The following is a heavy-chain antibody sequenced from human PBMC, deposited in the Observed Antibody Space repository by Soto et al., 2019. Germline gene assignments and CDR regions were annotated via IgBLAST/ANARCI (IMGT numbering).Heavy chain of an antibody. CDR3: TTDEAVVVVAATPLFYYGMDV. J-gene: IGHJ6*02. Sequence: GVPLRLSCTASGVTFSDAWMNSVRQATGKGLEWAGRRKSKTDGGTTDYAAPVKGRFTISRDDSKNTLYLQMNSLKTEDTAVYYCTTDEAVVVVAATPLFYYGMDVWGQGTTVTVSS. D-gene: IGHD2-15*01. CDR1: GVTFSDAW. V-gene: IGHV3-15*07. CDR2: RKSKTDGGTT.